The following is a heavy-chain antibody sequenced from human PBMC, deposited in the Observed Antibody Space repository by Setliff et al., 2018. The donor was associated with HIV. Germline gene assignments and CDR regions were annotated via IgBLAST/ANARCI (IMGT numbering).Heavy chain of an antibody. V-gene: IGHV4-61*02. D-gene: IGHD6-19*01. CDR2: IYTSGST. Sequence: SETLSLTCAVSGGSISSGSYYWTWIRQPAGKGLEWIGRIYTSGSTNYNPSLKSRVTMSLDTSKNQFSLKLSSVTAADTAVYYCEVAGQWGQGTLVTVSS. CDR3: EVAGQ. J-gene: IGHJ4*02. CDR1: GGSISSGSYY.